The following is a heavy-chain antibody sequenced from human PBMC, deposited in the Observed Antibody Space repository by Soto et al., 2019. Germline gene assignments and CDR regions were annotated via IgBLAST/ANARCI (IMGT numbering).Heavy chain of an antibody. V-gene: IGHV1-18*04. D-gene: IGHD3-9*01. CDR2: ISAYNGNT. CDR1: GYTLTSYG. J-gene: IGHJ5*02. CDR3: ARDGDFDWLLSYWFDP. Sequence: GASVKVSCKASGYTLTSYGISWVRQAPGQGLEWMGWISAYNGNTNYAQKLQGRVTMTTDTSTSTAYMELRSLRSDDTAVYYCARDGDFDWLLSYWFDPWGQGTLVTVSS.